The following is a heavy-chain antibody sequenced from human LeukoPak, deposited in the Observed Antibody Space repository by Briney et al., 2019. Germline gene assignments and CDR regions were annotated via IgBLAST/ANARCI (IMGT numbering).Heavy chain of an antibody. D-gene: IGHD3-3*01. J-gene: IGHJ4*02. V-gene: IGHV3-23*01. CDR1: GFTFSSYA. CDR3: AKDFWFLEWLSFDY. Sequence: GGSLRLSCAASGFTFSSYAMSWVRQAPGKGLEWVSAISGSGGSTYYADSVKGRFTISRDNSKNTLYLQMNSLRAEDTAVYYRAKDFWFLEWLSFDYWGQGTLVTVSS. CDR2: ISGSGGST.